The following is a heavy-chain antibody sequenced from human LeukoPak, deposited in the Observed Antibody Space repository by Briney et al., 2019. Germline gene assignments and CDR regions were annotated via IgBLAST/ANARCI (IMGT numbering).Heavy chain of an antibody. D-gene: IGHD3-10*01. CDR2: IYHSGST. V-gene: IGHV4-30-2*01. Sequence: SETLSLTCAVSGGSISSGGYSWSWSRQPPGKGLEWIGYIYHSGSTNYNPSLKSRVTISVDTSKNQFSLKLSSVTAADTAVYYCARRGGGYGSGSYYYFDYWGQGTLVTVSS. CDR3: ARRGGGYGSGSYYYFDY. CDR1: GGSISSGGYS. J-gene: IGHJ4*02.